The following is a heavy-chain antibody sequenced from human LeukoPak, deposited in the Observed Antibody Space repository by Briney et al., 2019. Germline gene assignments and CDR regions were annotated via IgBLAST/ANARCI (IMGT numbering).Heavy chain of an antibody. D-gene: IGHD3-10*01. Sequence: SETLSLTCTVSGGSISSYYWSWIRQPPGKGLEWIGYIYYSGSTNYNPSLKSRVTISVDTSKNQFSLKLSSVTAADPAVYFCARRYYGSGIDDWSQATLVTVSS. CDR2: IYYSGST. V-gene: IGHV4-59*08. CDR1: GGSISSYY. CDR3: ARRYYGSGIDD. J-gene: IGHJ4*02.